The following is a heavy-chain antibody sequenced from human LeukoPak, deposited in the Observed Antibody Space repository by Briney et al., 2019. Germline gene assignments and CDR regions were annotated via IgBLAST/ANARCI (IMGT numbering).Heavy chain of an antibody. V-gene: IGHV1-2*02. Sequence: ASVKVSCKASGYTFTSYGINWVRQAPGQGLEWMGWINPNSGGTNYAQKFQGRVTMTRDTSISTAYMELSRLRSDDTAVYYCARSRVTTVTSPGGYWGQGTLVTVSS. D-gene: IGHD4-17*01. CDR3: ARSRVTTVTSPGGY. CDR2: INPNSGGT. J-gene: IGHJ4*02. CDR1: GYTFTSYG.